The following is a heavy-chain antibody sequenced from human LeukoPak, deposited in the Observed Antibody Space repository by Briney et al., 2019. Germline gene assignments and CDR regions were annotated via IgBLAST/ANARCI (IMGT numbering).Heavy chain of an antibody. CDR3: ARVYCSGGSCYSGWFDP. CDR1: GFTFSSYS. D-gene: IGHD2-15*01. Sequence: GSLRLSCVASGFTFSSYSMNWVRQAPGKGLEWVSVIYSGGSTYYADSVKGRFTISRDDSKNTLYLQMNSLRAEDTAVYYCARVYCSGGSCYSGWFDPWGQGTLVTVSS. CDR2: IYSGGST. J-gene: IGHJ5*02. V-gene: IGHV3-66*01.